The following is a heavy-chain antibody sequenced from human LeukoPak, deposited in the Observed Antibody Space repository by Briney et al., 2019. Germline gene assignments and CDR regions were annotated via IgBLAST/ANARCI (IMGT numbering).Heavy chain of an antibody. V-gene: IGHV4-39*07. Sequence: SETLSLTCTVSGGSISSSSYYWGWIRQPPGKGLEWIGSIYYSGSTYYNPSLKSRVTISVDTSKNQFSLKLSSVTAADTAVYYCARDTSQGIQLWSFDYWGQGTLVTVSS. D-gene: IGHD5-18*01. CDR2: IYYSGST. CDR1: GGSISSSSYY. CDR3: ARDTSQGIQLWSFDY. J-gene: IGHJ4*02.